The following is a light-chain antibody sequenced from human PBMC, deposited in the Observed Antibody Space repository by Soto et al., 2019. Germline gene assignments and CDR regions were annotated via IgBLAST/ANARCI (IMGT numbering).Light chain of an antibody. CDR3: SSYTGSSTLV. CDR1: SSDVGGYNY. V-gene: IGLV2-14*01. CDR2: EVS. J-gene: IGLJ1*01. Sequence: QSVLTQPASVSGSPGQSITISCTGTSSDVGGYNYVSWYQQHPGKAPKPMIYEVSNRPSGVSNRFSGSKSGNTASLTISGLQAEDEADYYCSSYTGSSTLVFGTGTKVTVL.